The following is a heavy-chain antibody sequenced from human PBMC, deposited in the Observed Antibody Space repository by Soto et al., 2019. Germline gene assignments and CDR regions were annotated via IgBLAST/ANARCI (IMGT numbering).Heavy chain of an antibody. J-gene: IGHJ5*02. V-gene: IGHV1-18*01. CDR1: GYTFTSYG. CDR3: ARDPESDFWSGPNWFDP. Sequence: GASVKVSCKASGYTFTSYGISWVRQAPGQGLEWMGWISAYNGNTNYAQKLQGRVTMTTDTSTSTAYMELRSLRSDDTAVYYCARDPESDFWSGPNWFDPWGQGTLVTVSS. CDR2: ISAYNGNT. D-gene: IGHD3-3*01.